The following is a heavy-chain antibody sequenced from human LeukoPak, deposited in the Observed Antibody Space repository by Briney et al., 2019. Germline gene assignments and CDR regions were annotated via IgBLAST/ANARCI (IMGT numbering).Heavy chain of an antibody. V-gene: IGHV4-39*01. CDR1: GGSISSSSYY. Sequence: PSETLSLTCTVSGGSISSSSYYWGWIRQPPGTGLEWIGSIYYSGSTYYNPSLKSRVTISVDTSKNQFSLKLSSVTAADTAVYYCARVVWDIVVVPAAIAAFDIWGQGTMVTVSS. CDR3: ARVVWDIVVVPAAIAAFDI. CDR2: IYYSGST. D-gene: IGHD2-2*02. J-gene: IGHJ3*02.